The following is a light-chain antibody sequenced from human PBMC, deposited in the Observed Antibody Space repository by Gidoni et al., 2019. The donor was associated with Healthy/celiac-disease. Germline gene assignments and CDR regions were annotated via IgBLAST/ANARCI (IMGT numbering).Light chain of an antibody. J-gene: IGKJ4*01. CDR3: QQSYSTPLT. V-gene: IGKV1-39*01. CDR1: QSISSS. CDR2: AAS. Sequence: DIQMTQSPSSLSASVGDRVTITCRASQSISSSLNWYQQKPGKAPKLLIYAASSLQSGVPSRFSGSGSGTDFNLTIRSLQPEDFATYYGQQSYSTPLTFGGGTKVEIK.